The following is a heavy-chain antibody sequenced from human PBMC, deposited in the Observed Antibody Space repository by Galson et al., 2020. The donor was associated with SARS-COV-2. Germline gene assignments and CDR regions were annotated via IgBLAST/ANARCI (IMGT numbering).Heavy chain of an antibody. Sequence: ASVKVSCKASGYTFTSYGISCVRQAPGQGLEWMGWISAYNGNTNYAQKLQGRVTMTTDTSTSTAYMELRSLRSDDTAVYYCARPVGGDDDYYYYMDVWGKGTTVTVSS. CDR3: ARPVGGDDDYYYYMDV. V-gene: IGHV1-18*01. CDR2: ISAYNGNT. CDR1: GYTFTSYG. J-gene: IGHJ6*03. D-gene: IGHD4-17*01.